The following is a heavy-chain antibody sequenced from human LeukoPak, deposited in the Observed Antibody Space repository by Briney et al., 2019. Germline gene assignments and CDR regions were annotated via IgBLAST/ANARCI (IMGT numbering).Heavy chain of an antibody. CDR1: GFTFDDYA. CDR2: ISWNSGSI. Sequence: PGRSLRLSCAASGFTFDDYAMHWVRQAPGKGLEWVSGISWNSGSIGYADSVKGRFTISRDNAKNSLYLQMNSLRAEDTALYYCAKAHTMGYYDSSGLRGPLDYWGQGTLVTVSS. CDR3: AKAHTMGYYDSSGLRGPLDY. V-gene: IGHV3-9*01. J-gene: IGHJ4*02. D-gene: IGHD3-22*01.